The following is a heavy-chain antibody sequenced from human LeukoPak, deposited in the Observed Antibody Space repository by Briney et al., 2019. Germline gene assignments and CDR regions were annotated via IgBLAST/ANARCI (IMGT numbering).Heavy chain of an antibody. Sequence: PGGSLRLSCAASGFTFSSYAMSWVRQAPGKGLEWVSGISGSGDNTYYADSVKGRFTISRDNSKNTLYLQMNSLRAEDTAVYYCANLDYYDSSGSPLDYWGQGTLVTVSS. J-gene: IGHJ4*02. CDR1: GFTFSSYA. CDR2: ISGSGDNT. D-gene: IGHD3-22*01. CDR3: ANLDYYDSSGSPLDY. V-gene: IGHV3-23*01.